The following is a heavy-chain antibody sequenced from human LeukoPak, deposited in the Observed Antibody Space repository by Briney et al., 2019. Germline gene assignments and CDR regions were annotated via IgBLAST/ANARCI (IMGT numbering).Heavy chain of an antibody. D-gene: IGHD2-2*01. CDR2: IYHSGST. J-gene: IGHJ3*02. CDR1: GYSISIGYY. Sequence: PSETLSLTCAVSGYSISIGYYWGWIRQPPGKGLEWIGSIYHSGSTYYNPSLKSRVTISVDTSKNQFSLKLSSVTAADTAVYYCARLPAAKVPGAFDIWGQGTMVTVSS. CDR3: ARLPAAKVPGAFDI. V-gene: IGHV4-38-2*01.